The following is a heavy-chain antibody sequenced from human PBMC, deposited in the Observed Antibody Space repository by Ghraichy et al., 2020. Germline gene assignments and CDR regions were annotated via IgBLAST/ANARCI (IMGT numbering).Heavy chain of an antibody. V-gene: IGHV4-4*02. CDR3: ARATWFGEGYGMDV. CDR2: IYHSGST. D-gene: IGHD3-10*01. J-gene: IGHJ6*02. Sequence: SETLSLTCVVSGGSISTNNWWTWVRQPPGKGLEWIGEIYHSGSTNYNPSLKSRATISVDKSRNHFSLKPSSVTAAETAVYFCARATWFGEGYGMDVWGQGTTVTVSS. CDR1: GGSISTNNW.